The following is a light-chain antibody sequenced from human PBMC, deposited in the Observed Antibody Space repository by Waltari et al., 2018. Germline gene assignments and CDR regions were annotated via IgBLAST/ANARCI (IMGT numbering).Light chain of an antibody. Sequence: QSALTQPASVSGAPGQSITISCTDTSSDVSLYKYISWYQQRPGKAPQVIIYDVSSRPAGIPPRFSGSKSGNTTSLTVSGLQAEDEADYYCVSYRSMSTPYVVFGGGTRLTVL. CDR1: SSDVSLYKY. V-gene: IGLV2-14*03. CDR3: VSYRSMSTPYVV. CDR2: DVS. J-gene: IGLJ2*01.